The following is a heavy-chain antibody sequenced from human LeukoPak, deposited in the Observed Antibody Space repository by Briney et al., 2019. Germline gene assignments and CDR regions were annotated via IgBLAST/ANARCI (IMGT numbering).Heavy chain of an antibody. CDR2: IYYSGST. J-gene: IGHJ4*02. Sequence: PSETLSLTCAVYGGSFSGYYWSWIRQPPGKGLEWIGYIYYSGSTNYNPSLKSRVTISVDTSKNQFSLKLSSVTAADTAVYYCAREVDTAMGNPFDYWGQGTLVTVSS. D-gene: IGHD5-18*01. CDR1: GGSFSGYY. CDR3: AREVDTAMGNPFDY. V-gene: IGHV4-59*01.